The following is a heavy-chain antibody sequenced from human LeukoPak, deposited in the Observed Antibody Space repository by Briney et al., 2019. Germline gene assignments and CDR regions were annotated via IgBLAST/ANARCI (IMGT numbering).Heavy chain of an antibody. CDR1: GFTLTNYG. CDR3: ARDINWNYMDL. D-gene: IGHD1-1*01. V-gene: IGHV3-30-3*01. Sequence: GGSLRLSCTVFGFTLTNYGIHWVRQAPGKGLEWVAVISHDGGTAHYAGSVKGRFTISRDTSKNTLYLQMNTMGPEDTAVYCCARDINWNYMDLWGQGTLVTVSS. CDR2: ISHDGGTA. J-gene: IGHJ4*02.